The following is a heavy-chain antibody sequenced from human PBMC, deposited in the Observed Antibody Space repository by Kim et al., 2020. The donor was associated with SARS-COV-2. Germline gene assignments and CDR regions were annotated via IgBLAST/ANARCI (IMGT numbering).Heavy chain of an antibody. D-gene: IGHD3-16*01. Sequence: SETLSLTCTVSGGSINSANYYWGWIRQPPGMGLEWVGSIYYTGATYYPPSLKSRVTISLDTSKNQFYLNLRSVTAPDTALYYCARLYYSGWGGLDSWGQG. CDR1: GGSINSANYY. V-gene: IGHV4-39*01. CDR2: IYYTGAT. CDR3: ARLYYSGWGGLDS. J-gene: IGHJ4*02.